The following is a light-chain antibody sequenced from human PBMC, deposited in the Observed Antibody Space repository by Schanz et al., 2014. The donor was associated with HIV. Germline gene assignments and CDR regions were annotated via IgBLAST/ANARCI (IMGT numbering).Light chain of an antibody. CDR3: ATWDDSLDGWV. J-gene: IGLJ3*02. CDR2: ADI. V-gene: IGLV1-44*01. Sequence: QSVLTQPPSASGTPGQRVTISCSGGRSNIGSNAVSWYQQLPGTAPKLLIQADIQRPSGVPDRFSGSTSGTSASLVISGLQSEDEADFFCATWDDSLDGWVFGGGTKLTVL. CDR1: RSNIGSNA.